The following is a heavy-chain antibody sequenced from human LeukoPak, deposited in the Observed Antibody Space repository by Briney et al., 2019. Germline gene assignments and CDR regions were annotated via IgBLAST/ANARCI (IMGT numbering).Heavy chain of an antibody. CDR2: IIPILGIA. J-gene: IGHJ4*02. CDR3: ARASFGDYGDYAGLYFDY. D-gene: IGHD4-17*01. Sequence: PWASVKVSCKASGGTFSSYAISWVRQAPGQGLEWMGSIIPILGIANYAQKFQGRVTITADKSTSTAYMELSSLRSEDTAVYYCARASFGDYGDYAGLYFDYWGQGTLVTVSS. CDR1: GGTFSSYA. V-gene: IGHV1-69*04.